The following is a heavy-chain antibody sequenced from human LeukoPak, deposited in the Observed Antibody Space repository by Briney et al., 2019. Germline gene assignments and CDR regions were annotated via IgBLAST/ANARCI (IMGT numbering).Heavy chain of an antibody. J-gene: IGHJ4*02. CDR2: INTNTGNP. D-gene: IGHD4-23*01. CDR3: AREVAPGGLDY. V-gene: IGHV7-4-1*02. CDR1: GYTFTSYA. Sequence: GASVKVSCKASGYTFTSYAMNWVRQAPGQGLEWMGWINTNTGNPTYAQGFTGRFVLPLDTSGSTAYLQISSLKSEDTAVYYCAREVAPGGLDYWGQGTLVTVSS.